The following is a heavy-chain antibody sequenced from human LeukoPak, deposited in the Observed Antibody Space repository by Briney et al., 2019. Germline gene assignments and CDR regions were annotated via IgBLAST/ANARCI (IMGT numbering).Heavy chain of an antibody. CDR1: GGSISNYY. D-gene: IGHD3-22*01. CDR3: ARGVGSGYTDY. J-gene: IGHJ4*02. Sequence: SETLSLTCTVSGGSISNYYWTWIRQPPGKGLEWIGFISYSGNTNYNPSLKSRVTISLDTSKNQFSLKLISVTAADTAVYYCARGVGSGYTDYWGQGALVTVSS. CDR2: ISYSGNT. V-gene: IGHV4-59*01.